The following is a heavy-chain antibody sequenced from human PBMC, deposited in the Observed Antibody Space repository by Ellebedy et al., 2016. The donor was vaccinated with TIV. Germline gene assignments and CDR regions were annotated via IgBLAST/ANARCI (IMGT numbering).Heavy chain of an antibody. CDR1: GFTVRSNY. CDR3: AREGDTAMVHGMDV. Sequence: GESLKISCAASGFTVRSNYMSWVRQAPGKGLEWVSIIYSGGSTYYADSVKGRFTIARDNSKNTLYLQMNSLRAEDTAVYYCAREGDTAMVHGMDVWGQGTTVTVSS. V-gene: IGHV3-66*01. CDR2: IYSGGST. J-gene: IGHJ6*02. D-gene: IGHD5-18*01.